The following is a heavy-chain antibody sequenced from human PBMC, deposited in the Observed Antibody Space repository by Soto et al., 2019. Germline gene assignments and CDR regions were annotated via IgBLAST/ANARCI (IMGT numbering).Heavy chain of an antibody. CDR2: ISAYNGNT. D-gene: IGHD3-10*01. CDR3: ARAKPRILWFGESSHFDY. Sequence: ASVKVSCKASGYTFTSYGISWVRQAPGQGLEWMGWISAYNGNTNYAQKLQGRVTMTTDTSTSTAYMELRSLRSDDTAVYYCARAKPRILWFGESSHFDYWGQXTLVTVSS. J-gene: IGHJ4*02. CDR1: GYTFTSYG. V-gene: IGHV1-18*01.